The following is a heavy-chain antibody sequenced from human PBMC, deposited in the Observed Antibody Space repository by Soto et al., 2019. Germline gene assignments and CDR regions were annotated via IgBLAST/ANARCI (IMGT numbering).Heavy chain of an antibody. D-gene: IGHD2-21*02. Sequence: ASVKVSCKASGYTFTSYAMHWVRQAPGQRLEWMGWINAGNSNTKYSQKLQGRVTNTKNKSASTTNKEMSRLRSEDTAVYYCARSIVVVTALDYWGQGTLVTVSS. J-gene: IGHJ4*02. V-gene: IGHV1-3*01. CDR1: GYTFTSYA. CDR3: ARSIVVVTALDY. CDR2: INAGNSNT.